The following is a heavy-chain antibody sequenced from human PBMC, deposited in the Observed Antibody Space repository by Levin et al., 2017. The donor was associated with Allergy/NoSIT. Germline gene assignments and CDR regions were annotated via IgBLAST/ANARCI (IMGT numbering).Heavy chain of an antibody. CDR3: ARVGYGDSGIDY. Sequence: SCAASGFTFSSYSMNWVRQAPGKGLEWVSSISSSSSTIYYADSVKGRFTISRDNAKNSLYLQMNSLRDEDTAVYYCARVGYGDSGIDYWGQGTLVTVSS. CDR2: ISSSSSTI. J-gene: IGHJ4*02. D-gene: IGHD4-17*01. V-gene: IGHV3-48*02. CDR1: GFTFSSYS.